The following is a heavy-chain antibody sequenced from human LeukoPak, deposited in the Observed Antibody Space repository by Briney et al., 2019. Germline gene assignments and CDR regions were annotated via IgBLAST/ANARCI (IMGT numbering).Heavy chain of an antibody. CDR1: GFTFSGYT. CDR3: AKDGGLWVSAHWGDS. Sequence: GGSLRLSCAASGFTFSGYTMSWVRQAPGKGLEWVSTITTSDGNTYYADSVKGRFTVSRDNSKNTLFLQMNSLRAEDTAVYYCAKDGGLWVSAHWGDSWGRGTLVTVSS. J-gene: IGHJ4*02. CDR2: ITTSDGNT. D-gene: IGHD7-27*01. V-gene: IGHV3-23*01.